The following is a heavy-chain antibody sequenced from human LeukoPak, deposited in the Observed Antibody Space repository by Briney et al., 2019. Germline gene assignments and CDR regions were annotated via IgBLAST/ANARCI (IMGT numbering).Heavy chain of an antibody. CDR1: GGSISSYY. Sequence: SETLSLTCTVSGGSISSYYWSWLRQPPGKGLEWIGYIYYSGSTNYNPSLKGRVTISVDTSKNQFSLKLSSVTAADTAVYFCAREDVVVVAATRSGYFDYWGQGTLVTVSS. V-gene: IGHV4-59*01. CDR3: AREDVVVVAATRSGYFDY. J-gene: IGHJ4*02. CDR2: IYYSGST. D-gene: IGHD2-15*01.